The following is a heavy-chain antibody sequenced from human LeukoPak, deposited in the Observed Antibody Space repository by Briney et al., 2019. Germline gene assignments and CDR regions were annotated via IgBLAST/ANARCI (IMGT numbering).Heavy chain of an antibody. CDR2: INPNSGGT. D-gene: IGHD2-2*01. CDR1: GYTFTGYY. Sequence: ASVKVSCKASGYTFTGYYMHWVRQAPGQGFEWMGWINPNSGGTNYAQKFQGRVTMTRDTSISTAYMELSRLRSDDTAVYYCARSRSRDCIITSCYSYGLDYWGQGTLVTVSS. J-gene: IGHJ4*01. CDR3: ARSRSRDCIITSCYSYGLDY. V-gene: IGHV1-2*02.